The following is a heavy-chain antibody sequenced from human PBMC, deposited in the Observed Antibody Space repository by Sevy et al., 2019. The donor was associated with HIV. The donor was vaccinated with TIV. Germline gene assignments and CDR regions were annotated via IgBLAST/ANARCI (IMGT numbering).Heavy chain of an antibody. D-gene: IGHD6-13*01. CDR2: ISYDGSNK. J-gene: IGHJ1*01. CDR1: GFTFSSYA. Sequence: GGSVRLSCAASGFTFSSYAMHWVRQAPGKGLEWVAVISYDGSNKYYADSVKGRFTISRDNSKNTLYLQMNSLRAEDTAVYYCARAIAAAVNAEYFQHWGQGTLVTVSS. CDR3: ARAIAAAVNAEYFQH. V-gene: IGHV3-30-3*01.